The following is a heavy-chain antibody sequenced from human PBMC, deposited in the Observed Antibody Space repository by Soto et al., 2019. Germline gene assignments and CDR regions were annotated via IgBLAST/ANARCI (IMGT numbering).Heavy chain of an antibody. Sequence: QVQLVQSGAEVKKPGASVKVSCKASGYTFASYAISWMRQAPGQGLEWMGWISAYNGNTNYAQKPQGRVTITTDTSTSTAYMELRSLRSDATAVYYCARDPPPPDYWGQGTLVTVSS. CDR3: ARDPPPPDY. J-gene: IGHJ4*02. V-gene: IGHV1-18*01. CDR2: ISAYNGNT. CDR1: GYTFASYA.